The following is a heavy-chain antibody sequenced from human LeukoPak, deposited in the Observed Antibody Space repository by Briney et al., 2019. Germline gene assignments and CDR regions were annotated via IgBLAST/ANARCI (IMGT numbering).Heavy chain of an antibody. CDR2: IKQDGSEK. CDR1: GFTFSSYW. Sequence: GGSLRLSCAASGFTFSSYWMSWVRQAPGKGLEWVANIKQDGSEKYYVDSVKGRFTISRDNAKNSLYLQMNSRRAEDTAVYYCARASYYYDSSGYSPWGQGTLVTVSS. CDR3: ARASYYYDSSGYSP. V-gene: IGHV3-7*01. J-gene: IGHJ5*02. D-gene: IGHD3-22*01.